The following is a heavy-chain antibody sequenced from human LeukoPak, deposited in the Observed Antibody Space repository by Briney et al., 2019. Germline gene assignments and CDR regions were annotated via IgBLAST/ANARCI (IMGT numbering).Heavy chain of an antibody. V-gene: IGHV3-21*01. CDR1: GFTFSSYA. Sequence: GGSLRLSCAASGFTFSSYAMTWVRQAPGKGLEWVSAISSRSSYIYYADSVKGRFTISRDNAKNSLYLQMNSLRAEDTAVCYCARVITDSSSWYGSDYWGQGTLVTVSS. J-gene: IGHJ4*02. D-gene: IGHD6-13*01. CDR2: ISSRSSYI. CDR3: ARVITDSSSWYGSDY.